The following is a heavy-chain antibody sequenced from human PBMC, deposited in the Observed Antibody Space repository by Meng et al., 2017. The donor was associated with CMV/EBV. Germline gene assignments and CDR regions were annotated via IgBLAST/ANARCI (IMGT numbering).Heavy chain of an antibody. J-gene: IGHJ4*02. V-gene: IGHV3-15*01. CDR2: IKSKTDGGTT. CDR3: HMMIVQDY. CDR1: GITFSNAW. Sequence: GESLKISCAASGITFSNAWMSWVRQAPGKGPEWVGRIKSKTDGGTTDYAAPVKGRFTISRDDSKNTLYLQMNSLKTEDTAVYYCHMMIVQDYWGQGTLVTVSS. D-gene: IGHD3-22*01.